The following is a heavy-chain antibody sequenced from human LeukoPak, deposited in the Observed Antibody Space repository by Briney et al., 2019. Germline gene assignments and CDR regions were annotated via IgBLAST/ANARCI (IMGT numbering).Heavy chain of an antibody. Sequence: PGGSLRLSCAASGVTFSSYWMSWVRQAPGKGLEWVANIKQDGSEKYYVDSAKGRFTISRDNAKNSLYLQMNSLRAEDTAVYYCARDSIVGAYYFDYWGQGTLVTVSS. D-gene: IGHD1-26*01. CDR1: GVTFSSYW. CDR2: IKQDGSEK. J-gene: IGHJ4*02. CDR3: ARDSIVGAYYFDY. V-gene: IGHV3-7*01.